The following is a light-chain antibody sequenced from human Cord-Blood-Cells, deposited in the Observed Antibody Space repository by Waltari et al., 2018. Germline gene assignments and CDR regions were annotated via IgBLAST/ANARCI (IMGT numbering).Light chain of an antibody. CDR2: EVS. J-gene: IGLJ1*01. CDR1: SSDFGCYPA. V-gene: IGLV2-8*01. Sequence: SALTQPPSASGSPGQSFTLSCPATSSDFGCYPAASWYQQSPGKAPKLMIYEVSKRPSGVPDRFSGSKSGNTASLTVSGLQAEDEADYYCSSYAGSNNYVFGTGTKVTVL. CDR3: SSYAGSNNYV.